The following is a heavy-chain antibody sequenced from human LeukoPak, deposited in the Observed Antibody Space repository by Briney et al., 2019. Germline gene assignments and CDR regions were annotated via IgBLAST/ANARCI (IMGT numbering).Heavy chain of an antibody. V-gene: IGHV1-69*05. CDR2: IIPIFGTA. CDR1: GGTFSSYA. CDR3: ARDLRTYSSGWTTLDY. Sequence: SVKVSCKASGGTFSSYAISWVRQAPGQGLEWMGGIIPIFGTANYAQKFQGRVTITTDESTSTAYMELSSLRSEDTAVYYCARDLRTYSSGWTTLDYWGQGTLVTVSS. J-gene: IGHJ4*02. D-gene: IGHD6-19*01.